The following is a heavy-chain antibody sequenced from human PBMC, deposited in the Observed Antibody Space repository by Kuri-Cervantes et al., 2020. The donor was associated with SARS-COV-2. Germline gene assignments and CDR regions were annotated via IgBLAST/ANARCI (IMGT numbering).Heavy chain of an antibody. CDR3: VRFRYYDSIRNASDI. D-gene: IGHD3-22*01. Sequence: ASVKVSCKASGYTFSEYYIHWVRQAPGQGLEWMGWINPKTSGTKFAQRFQGRVTMARDTSINTVYMELSRLRSDDSAIYYCVRFRYYDSIRNASDIWGQGTMVTVSS. CDR2: INPKTSGT. V-gene: IGHV1-2*02. J-gene: IGHJ3*02. CDR1: GYTFSEYY.